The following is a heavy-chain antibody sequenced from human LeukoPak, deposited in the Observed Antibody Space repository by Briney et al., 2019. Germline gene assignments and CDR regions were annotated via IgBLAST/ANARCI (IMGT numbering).Heavy chain of an antibody. V-gene: IGHV3-21*01. CDR1: GFTFSSYS. CDR3: ARAPPYYDILTGYYTSAFDI. CDR2: ISSSSSYI. Sequence: PGGSLRLSCAASGFTFSSYSMNWVRQAPGKGLEWVSSISSSSSYIYYADSVKGRFTISRDNAKNSLYLQMNSLRAEDTAVYYCARAPPYYDILTGYYTSAFDIWGQGTMVTVSS. D-gene: IGHD3-9*01. J-gene: IGHJ3*02.